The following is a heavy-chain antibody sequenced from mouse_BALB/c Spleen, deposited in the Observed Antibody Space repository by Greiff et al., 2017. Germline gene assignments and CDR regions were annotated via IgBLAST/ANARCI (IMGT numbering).Heavy chain of an antibody. V-gene: IGHV2-2*02. J-gene: IGHJ4*01. D-gene: IGHD1-1*01. CDR3: ARKLLHYAMDY. Sequence: QVQLKQSGPGLVQPSQSLSITCTVSGFSLTSYGVHWVRQSPGKGLEWLGVIWSGGSTDYNAAFISRLSISKDNSKSQVFFKMNSLQANDTAIYYCARKLLHYAMDYGGQGTSVTVSS. CDR2: IWSGGST. CDR1: GFSLTSYG.